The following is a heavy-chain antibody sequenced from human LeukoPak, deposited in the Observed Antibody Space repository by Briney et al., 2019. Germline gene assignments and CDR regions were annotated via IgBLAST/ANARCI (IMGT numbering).Heavy chain of an antibody. CDR1: GFAFSSYS. D-gene: IGHD3-16*01. V-gene: IGHV3-48*04. CDR2: IGTSSSPK. Sequence: GGSLRLSCAASGFAFSSYSMNWVRQAPGKGLGWVSYIGTSSSPKYYADSVKGRFTISRDNAKNSLYLQMSNLRAEDTAVYFCARGGGLDVWGQGATVTVSS. J-gene: IGHJ6*02. CDR3: ARGGGLDV.